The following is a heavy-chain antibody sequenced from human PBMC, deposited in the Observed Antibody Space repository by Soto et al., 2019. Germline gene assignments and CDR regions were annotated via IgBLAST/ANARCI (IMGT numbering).Heavy chain of an antibody. CDR2: IYYTGDT. CDR1: GDSISTYY. D-gene: IGHD1-26*01. V-gene: IGHV4-59*01. J-gene: IGHJ5*02. CDR3: ARDPSGLPPLYRFHP. Sequence: SETLSLTCTVSGDSISTYYWHWIRLPPGKGLEWIGYIYYTGDTNYNPSLKSRVTISLDTSKNQFSLKLSSVTAADTAVYYCARDPSGLPPLYRFHPCGQGTLVTVSS.